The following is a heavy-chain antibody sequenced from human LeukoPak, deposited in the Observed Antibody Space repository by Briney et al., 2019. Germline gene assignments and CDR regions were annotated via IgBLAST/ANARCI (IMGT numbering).Heavy chain of an antibody. V-gene: IGHV3-23*01. D-gene: IGHD3-10*01. CDR2: ISGSGGST. CDR3: AKGSPGLKSDY. J-gene: IGHJ4*02. CDR1: GFTFSSYG. Sequence: GGSLRLSCAASGFTFSSYGMSWVRQAPGKGLEWVSAISGSGGSTYYTDSVKGRFTIFRDNSKHTLYLQMNSLRAEDTAVYYCAKGSPGLKSDYWGQGTLVTVSS.